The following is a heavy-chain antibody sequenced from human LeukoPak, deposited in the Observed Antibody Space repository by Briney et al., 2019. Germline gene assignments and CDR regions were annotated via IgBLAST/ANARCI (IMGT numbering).Heavy chain of an antibody. CDR2: IYTGGST. CDR3: ARVQYYYGSGSKYYFDY. V-gene: IGHV4-4*07. D-gene: IGHD3-10*01. CDR1: GGSISSYY. Sequence: SETLSLTCTVSGGSISSYYWSWIRQPAGKGLEWIGRIYTGGSTNYNPSLKSRVTMSVDTSKNQFSLKLSSVTAADTAVYYCARVQYYYGSGSKYYFDYWGQGTLVTVSS. J-gene: IGHJ4*02.